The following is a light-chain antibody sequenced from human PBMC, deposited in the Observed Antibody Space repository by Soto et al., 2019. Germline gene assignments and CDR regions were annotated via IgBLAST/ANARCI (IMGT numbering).Light chain of an antibody. Sequence: DIQMTQSPSTLSASVGDRVNITCRASQSISSWLAWYQQKPGKAPKLLIYDASSLESGVPSRFSGSGSGTEFTLTISSLQPDDFATYYCQQYNSYSFTFGPGTKVDIK. CDR3: QQYNSYSFT. CDR2: DAS. V-gene: IGKV1-5*01. CDR1: QSISSW. J-gene: IGKJ3*01.